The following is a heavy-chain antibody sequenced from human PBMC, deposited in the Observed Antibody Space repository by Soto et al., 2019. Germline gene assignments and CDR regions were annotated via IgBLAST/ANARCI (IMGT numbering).Heavy chain of an antibody. Sequence: PGVSLRLSCAASGFTFSSYAMSWVRQAPGKGLEWVSAISGSGGSTYYADSVKGRFTISRDNSKNTLYLQMNSLRAEDTAVYYCAPRGVQLRDYWGQGTLVTVSS. CDR3: APRGVQLRDY. J-gene: IGHJ4*02. CDR2: ISGSGGST. V-gene: IGHV3-23*01. D-gene: IGHD5-18*01. CDR1: GFTFSSYA.